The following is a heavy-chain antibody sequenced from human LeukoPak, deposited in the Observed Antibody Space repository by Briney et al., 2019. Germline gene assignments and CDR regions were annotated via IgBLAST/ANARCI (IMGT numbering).Heavy chain of an antibody. Sequence: GGSLRLSCAVSGFTSYSDYMSWVRQAPGRGLEWVASLKRDGSERTYVDSVKGRFSISRDSAKDSLYLQMNGLGAEDTAVYYCATGRATNMYWGQGVLVTVSS. CDR2: LKRDGSER. V-gene: IGHV3-7*01. J-gene: IGHJ4*02. D-gene: IGHD1-26*01. CDR1: GFTSYSDY. CDR3: ATGRATNMY.